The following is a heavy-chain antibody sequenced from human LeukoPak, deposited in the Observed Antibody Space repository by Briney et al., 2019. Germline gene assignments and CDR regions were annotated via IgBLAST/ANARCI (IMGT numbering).Heavy chain of an antibody. CDR1: GFMFSSYQ. D-gene: IGHD4/OR15-4a*01. J-gene: IGHJ4*02. V-gene: IGHV3-48*03. CDR2: ISSSGNTI. CDR3: AGAGFDY. Sequence: GGSLRLSCAASGFMFSSYQMNWVRQAPGKGLEWVSHISSSGNTIYYADSVKGRFTISRDNAKNSLYLQMNGLRAEDTAIYYCAGAGFDYWGQGTLVTVSS.